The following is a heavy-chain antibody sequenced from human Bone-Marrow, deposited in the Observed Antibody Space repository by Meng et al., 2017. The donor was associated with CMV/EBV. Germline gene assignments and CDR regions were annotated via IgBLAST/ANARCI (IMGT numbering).Heavy chain of an antibody. D-gene: IGHD5-18*01. J-gene: IGHJ4*02. Sequence: SETLSLTCSVSGVSVSTVAYYWSWIRQPPGKGLEWIGSIDNSGSTRYKSSLKSRVTISMDMSENHFSLNLSFVTAADTAVYYCAREGGYSYGWYYFDYWGQGTLVTVSS. CDR1: GVSVSTVAYY. CDR3: AREGGYSYGWYYFDY. V-gene: IGHV4-61*03. CDR2: IDNSGST.